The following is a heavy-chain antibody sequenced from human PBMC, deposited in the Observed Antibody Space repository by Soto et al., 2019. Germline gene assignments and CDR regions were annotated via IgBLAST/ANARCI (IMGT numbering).Heavy chain of an antibody. CDR3: AREDDGGDRDYYGLDV. CDR2: IHYSGSV. V-gene: IGHV4-30-4*01. J-gene: IGHJ6*02. Sequence: SETLSLTCTVSGGSISSEYYHWTWIRQAPGKGLEWIGYIHYSGSVHYNPSLQSRLTMSVDTSKNLFSLKPSSVTAADTAVYFCAREDDGGDRDYYGLDVWGQGTTVTVSS. D-gene: IGHD2-21*02. CDR1: GGSISSEYYH.